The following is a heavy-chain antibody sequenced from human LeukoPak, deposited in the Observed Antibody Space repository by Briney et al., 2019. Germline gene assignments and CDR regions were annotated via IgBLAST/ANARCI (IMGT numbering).Heavy chain of an antibody. CDR2: ISGSGGST. CDR3: ARGCSGGSCLDY. Sequence: GGSLRLSCAASGFTFSSYAMSWVRQAPGKGLEWVSAISGSGGSTYYADSVKGRFTISRDNSKNTLYLQMNSLRAEDTAVYYCARGCSGGSCLDYWGQGTLVTVSS. CDR1: GFTFSSYA. D-gene: IGHD2-15*01. J-gene: IGHJ4*02. V-gene: IGHV3-23*01.